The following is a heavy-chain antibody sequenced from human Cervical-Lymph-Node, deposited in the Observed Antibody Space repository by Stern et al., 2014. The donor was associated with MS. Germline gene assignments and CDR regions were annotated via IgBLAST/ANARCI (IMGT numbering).Heavy chain of an antibody. J-gene: IGHJ4*02. CDR2: IYHSGST. V-gene: IGHV4-31*03. CDR3: ASDKRHSYGTIFEY. D-gene: IGHD5-18*01. CDR1: GDSMSSGDYY. Sequence: QVQLVESGPGLVKPSQTLSLTCTVSGDSMSSGDYYWSWIRQHPGKGLEWIGYIYHSGSTYYNPSLKSRVIISVDTSKNQFSLNLSSVTAADTAVYYCASDKRHSYGTIFEYWGQGTLGTVAS.